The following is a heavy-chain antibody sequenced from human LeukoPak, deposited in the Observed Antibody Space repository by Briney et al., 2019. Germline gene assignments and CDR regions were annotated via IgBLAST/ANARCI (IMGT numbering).Heavy chain of an antibody. D-gene: IGHD3-22*01. CDR3: ATNFYYDSSGYYQYYFDY. V-gene: IGHV3-21*01. CDR2: ISSSSSFM. CDR1: GFTFSTYS. J-gene: IGHJ4*02. Sequence: GGSLRLSCAASGFTFSTYSMNWVRQAPGKGLEWVSSISSSSSFMYYADSVKGRFTISRDNAKNSLYLQMSSLGAEDTAVYYCATNFYYDSSGYYQYYFDYWGQGTLVTVSS.